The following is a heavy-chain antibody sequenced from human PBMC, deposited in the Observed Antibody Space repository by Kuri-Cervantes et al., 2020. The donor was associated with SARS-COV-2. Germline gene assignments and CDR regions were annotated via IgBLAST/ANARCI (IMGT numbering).Heavy chain of an antibody. D-gene: IGHD2-2*01. V-gene: IGHV3-30*03. CDR1: GFTFSGYG. CDR3: ASSPAAADGTYYYYYYGMDV. J-gene: IGHJ6*02. CDR2: ISNDGSKK. Sequence: GESLKISCADSGFTFSGYGMHWARQAPGKGLEWVAVISNDGSKKYYADSVKGRFTVSRDNSKNTLYLQINSLRAEDTAVYYCASSPAAADGTYYYYYYGMDVWGQGTTVTVSS.